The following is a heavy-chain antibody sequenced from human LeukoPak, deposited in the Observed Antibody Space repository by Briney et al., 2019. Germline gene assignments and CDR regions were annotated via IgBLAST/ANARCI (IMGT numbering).Heavy chain of an antibody. CDR2: IYSDGST. CDR1: GFTVSSNF. Sequence: PGGSLRLSCAASGFTVSSNFLSWVRQAPGKGLEWVSLIYSDGSTYYADSVKGRFTFSRDNSKNTLYLQMNSLRAEDTAVYYCAGTLYSGYGLGSLGAFDIWGQGTMVTVSS. D-gene: IGHD5-12*01. J-gene: IGHJ3*02. V-gene: IGHV3-53*01. CDR3: AGTLYSGYGLGSLGAFDI.